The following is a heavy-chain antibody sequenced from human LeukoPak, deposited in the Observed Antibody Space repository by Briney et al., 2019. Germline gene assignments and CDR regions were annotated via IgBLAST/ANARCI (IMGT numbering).Heavy chain of an antibody. D-gene: IGHD2-15*01. CDR3: ARRYCTGGTCYSDRGAFDI. CDR1: GDSISSSSYY. V-gene: IGHV4-39*07. CDR2: VYYTGST. Sequence: SETLSLTCTVSGDSISSSSYYWDWIRQPPGTGLEWIGSVYYTGSTDYNSSLKSRVTISVDTSKNQFSLRLSSVTAADTAVYYCARRYCTGGTCYSDRGAFDIWGQGTMVTVSS. J-gene: IGHJ3*02.